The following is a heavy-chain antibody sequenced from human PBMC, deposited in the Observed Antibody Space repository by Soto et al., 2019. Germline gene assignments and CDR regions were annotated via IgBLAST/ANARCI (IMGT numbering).Heavy chain of an antibody. Sequence: ASVKVSCKASGYTFTGYYMHWVRQAPGQGLEWMGWINPNSGGTNYAQKFQGWVTMTRDTSISTAYMELSRLRSDDTAVYYCARSITMVRGVTPPYYYGMDVWGQGTTVTVSS. V-gene: IGHV1-2*04. D-gene: IGHD3-10*01. CDR2: INPNSGGT. J-gene: IGHJ6*02. CDR1: GYTFTGYY. CDR3: ARSITMVRGVTPPYYYGMDV.